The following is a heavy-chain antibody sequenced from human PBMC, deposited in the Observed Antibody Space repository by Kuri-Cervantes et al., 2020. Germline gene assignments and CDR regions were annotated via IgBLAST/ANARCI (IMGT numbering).Heavy chain of an antibody. CDR3: ARKLIVGSRDFDY. J-gene: IGHJ4*02. Sequence: GSLRLSCTVSGGSISSSSYYWGWIRQPPGKGLEWIGSIYYSGSTYYNPSLKSRVTISVDTSKNQFSLKLSSVTAADTAVYYCARKLIVGSRDFDYWGQRTLVTVSS. CDR1: GGSISSSSYY. V-gene: IGHV4-39*01. CDR2: IYYSGST. D-gene: IGHD1-26*01.